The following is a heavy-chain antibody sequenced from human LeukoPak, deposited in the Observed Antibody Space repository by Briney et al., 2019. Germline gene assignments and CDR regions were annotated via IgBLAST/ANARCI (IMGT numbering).Heavy chain of an antibody. D-gene: IGHD2-2*01. CDR2: IYYSGST. CDR1: GGSICSGFYY. V-gene: IGHV4-31*03. CDR3: ARMLRSSSYAVDY. J-gene: IGHJ4*02. Sequence: LETLSLTCSVSGGSICSGFYYWSWIRQHAGKGLEWIGHIYYSGSTYYNPSLKSRATIAVDTSKNQFSLRLTSVTAADAGVYFCARMLRSSSYAVDYWGQGTLVTVSS.